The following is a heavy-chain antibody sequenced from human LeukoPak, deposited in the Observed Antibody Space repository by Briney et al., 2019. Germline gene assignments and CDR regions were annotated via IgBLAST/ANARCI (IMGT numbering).Heavy chain of an antibody. Sequence: GGSLRLSCAASGFTVSSNYMSWVRQAPGKGLEWVSVIYSGGSTYYADSVKGRFTISRDNSKNTLYLQMNSLRAEDTAVYYCARESPYGSGSYPDYWGQGTLVTVSS. J-gene: IGHJ4*02. CDR1: GFTVSSNY. CDR2: IYSGGST. D-gene: IGHD3-10*01. CDR3: ARESPYGSGSYPDY. V-gene: IGHV3-66*01.